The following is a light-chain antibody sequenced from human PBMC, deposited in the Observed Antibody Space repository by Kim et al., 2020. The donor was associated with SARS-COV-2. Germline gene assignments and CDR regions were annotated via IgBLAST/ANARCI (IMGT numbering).Light chain of an antibody. J-gene: IGKJ2*01. CDR3: QKYNSAPYT. CDR2: AAS. Sequence: DIQMTQSPSSLSASVGDRVTITCRASQGISNCLAWYQQKPGKVPKLLIYAASTLQSGVPSRFSDSGSGTDFTLTISSLQPEDVATYYSQKYNSAPYTIRKGTKLEI. V-gene: IGKV1-27*01. CDR1: QGISNC.